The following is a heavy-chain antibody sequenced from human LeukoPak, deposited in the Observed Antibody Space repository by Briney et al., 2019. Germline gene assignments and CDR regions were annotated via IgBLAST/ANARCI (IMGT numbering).Heavy chain of an antibody. V-gene: IGHV3-21*01. CDR3: AREGADFWSGYTVGAFNI. D-gene: IGHD3-3*01. CDR2: ISSSTTYI. J-gene: IGHJ3*02. Sequence: GGSLRLSCAASGFTFSNYSMNWVRQAPGKGLEWVSSISSSTTYIYYAGSVKGRFTISRDNSKNTLYLQMNSLRAEDTAVYHCAREGADFWSGYTVGAFNIWGQGSMVTVSS. CDR1: GFTFSNYS.